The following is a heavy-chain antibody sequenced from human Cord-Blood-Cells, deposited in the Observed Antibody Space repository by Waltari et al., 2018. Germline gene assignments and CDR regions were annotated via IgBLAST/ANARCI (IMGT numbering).Heavy chain of an antibody. Sequence: QLQLQESGPGLVKPSETLSLTCTVSGGSISSSSYYWGWIRQPPGKGLEWIGSIYYSGNTDSYPSLKSRGTISVDTSKNQFSLKLSSVTAADTAVYYCARNPKIVVVPAAIDAFDIWGQGTRVTVSS. CDR1: GGSISSSSYY. J-gene: IGHJ3*02. V-gene: IGHV4-39*01. CDR2: IYYSGNT. D-gene: IGHD2-2*02. CDR3: ARNPKIVVVPAAIDAFDI.